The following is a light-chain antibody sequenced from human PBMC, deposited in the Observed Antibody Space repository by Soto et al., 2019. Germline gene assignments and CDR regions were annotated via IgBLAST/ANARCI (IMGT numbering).Light chain of an antibody. V-gene: IGLV2-14*01. CDR1: SSDVGGYNY. Sequence: QSVLAQPASVSGSPGQSITISCTGTSSDVGGYNYVSWYQQNPGKAPKVMIYDASNRPSGVSNRFSGSKSGNTASLTISGLQAEDEADYFCSSYTSSGTYVFGTGTKLAVL. CDR3: SSYTSSGTYV. CDR2: DAS. J-gene: IGLJ1*01.